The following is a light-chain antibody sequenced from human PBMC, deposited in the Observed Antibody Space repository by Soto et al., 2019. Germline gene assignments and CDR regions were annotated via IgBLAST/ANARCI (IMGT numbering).Light chain of an antibody. CDR2: EVS. CDR1: SSDVGGYNY. Sequence: QSALTQPASVSGSPGQSITISCTGTSSDVGGYNYVSWYQQHPGKAPKLMIYEVSNRPSGLSNRFSGSKSGNTASLTISGLQADDEADYYGSSYTSSSRWVFGGGTQRTVL. CDR3: SSYTSSSRWV. J-gene: IGLJ3*02. V-gene: IGLV2-14*03.